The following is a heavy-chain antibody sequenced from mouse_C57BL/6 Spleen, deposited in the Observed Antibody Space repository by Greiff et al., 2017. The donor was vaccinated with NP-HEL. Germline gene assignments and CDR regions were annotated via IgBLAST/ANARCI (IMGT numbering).Heavy chain of an antibody. Sequence: VQLQQSGAELVRPGASVTLSCKASGYTFTDYEMHWVKQTPVHGLEWIGAIDPETGGTAYNQKFKGKAILTADKSSSTAYMELRSLTSEDSDVYYWTRGGSNYVDAMDDWGQGTSVTVSS. D-gene: IGHD2-5*01. CDR1: GYTFTDYE. CDR2: IDPETGGT. CDR3: TRGGSNYVDAMDD. J-gene: IGHJ4*01. V-gene: IGHV1-15*01.